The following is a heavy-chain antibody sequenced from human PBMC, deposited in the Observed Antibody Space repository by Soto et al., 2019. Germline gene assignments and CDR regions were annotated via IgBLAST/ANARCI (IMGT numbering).Heavy chain of an antibody. CDR1: GGSVSSGSYY. V-gene: IGHV4-61*01. CDR2: IYYSGST. CDR3: ARETVTTTYFDY. Sequence: QVQLQESGPGLVKPSETLSLTCTVSGGSVSSGSYYWSWIRQPPGKGLEWIGYIYYSGSTNYNPSLKSRVTISVDTSKNQFSLKLSSVTAADTAVYCCARETVTTTYFDYWGQGTLVTVSS. J-gene: IGHJ4*02. D-gene: IGHD4-4*01.